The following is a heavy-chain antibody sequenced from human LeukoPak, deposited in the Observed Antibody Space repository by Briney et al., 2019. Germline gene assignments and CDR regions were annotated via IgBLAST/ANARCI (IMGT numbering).Heavy chain of an antibody. J-gene: IGHJ4*02. V-gene: IGHV3-23*01. CDR2: VSGSGGST. CDR3: AKVGSGGSPADYFDY. CDR1: GFTFSSYA. Sequence: GGSLRLSCAASGFTFSSYAMSWVRQAPGKGLEWVSGVSGSGGSTYYADSVKGRFTISRDNSKNTLYLQMNSLRAEDTAVYYCAKVGSGGSPADYFDYWGQGNLVTVSP. D-gene: IGHD3-10*01.